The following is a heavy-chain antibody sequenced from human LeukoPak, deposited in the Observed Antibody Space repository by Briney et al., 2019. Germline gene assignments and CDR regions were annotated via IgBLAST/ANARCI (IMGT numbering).Heavy chain of an antibody. D-gene: IGHD3-3*01. CDR2: ISGSGSSV. CDR1: GFAFISYE. V-gene: IGHV3-48*03. Sequence: GGSLRLSCAASGFAFISYEMNWVRQAPGKGLEWVSYISGSGSSVLYADSVKGRFTISRDNAKNSLWLQMNSLRDEDTAVYYCARDGGLEGDAFDIWGQGTMVTVSS. CDR3: ARDGGLEGDAFDI. J-gene: IGHJ3*02.